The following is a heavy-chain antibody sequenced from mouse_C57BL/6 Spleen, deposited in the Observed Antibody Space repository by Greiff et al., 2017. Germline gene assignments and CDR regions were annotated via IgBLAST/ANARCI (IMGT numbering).Heavy chain of an antibody. CDR3: AREQSYYYGSSYSYFDY. Sequence: QVQLQQSGPGLVAPSQSLSITCTVSGFSLTSYAISWVRQPPGKGLEWLGVIWTGGGTNYNSALKSRLSISKDNSKSQVFLKMNSLQTDDTARYYCAREQSYYYGSSYSYFDYWGQGTTLTVSS. D-gene: IGHD1-1*01. CDR2: IWTGGGT. J-gene: IGHJ2*01. CDR1: GFSLTSYA. V-gene: IGHV2-9-1*01.